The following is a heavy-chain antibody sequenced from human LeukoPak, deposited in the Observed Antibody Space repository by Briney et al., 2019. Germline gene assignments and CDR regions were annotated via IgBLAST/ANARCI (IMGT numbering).Heavy chain of an antibody. CDR3: ASSRVGYDILTGGYYYMDV. D-gene: IGHD3-9*01. J-gene: IGHJ6*03. V-gene: IGHV4-39*07. CDR1: GGSISSSSYY. CDR2: IYYSGST. Sequence: PSETLSLTCTVSGGSISSSSYYWGWIRQPPGKGLEWIGSIYYSGSTYYNPSLKSRVTISVDTSKNQFSLKLSSVTAADTAVYYCASSRVGYDILTGGYYYMDVWGKGTTVTVSS.